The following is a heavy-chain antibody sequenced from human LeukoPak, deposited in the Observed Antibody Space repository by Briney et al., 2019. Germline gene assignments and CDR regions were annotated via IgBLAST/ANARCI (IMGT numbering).Heavy chain of an antibody. CDR1: GGSISSYY. CDR2: IYYSGST. D-gene: IGHD3-10*01. V-gene: IGHV4-59*01. CDR3: ARDHGEVDAFDI. Sequence: SETLSLTCTVSGGSISSYYWSWIRQPPGKGLEWIGYIYYSGSTNYNPSLKSRVTISVDTSKNQFSLKLSSVTAADTAVYYCARDHGEVDAFDIWGQGTMVTVSS. J-gene: IGHJ3*02.